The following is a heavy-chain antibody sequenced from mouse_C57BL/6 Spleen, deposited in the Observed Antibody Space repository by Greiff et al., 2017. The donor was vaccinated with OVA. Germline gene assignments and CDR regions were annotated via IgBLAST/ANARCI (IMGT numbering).Heavy chain of an antibody. D-gene: IGHD3-2*02. CDR1: GYTFTGYW. V-gene: IGHV1-9*01. CDR3: ARHGAQATQSWFAY. Sequence: QVQLKEPGAELMKPGASVKLSCKATGYTFTGYWIEWVKQRPGHGLEWIGEILPGSGSTNYNEKFKGKATFTADKSSNTAYIPLSSLTTEASANYYGARHGAQATQSWFAYWGQGTLVTVSA. J-gene: IGHJ3*01. CDR2: ILPGSGST.